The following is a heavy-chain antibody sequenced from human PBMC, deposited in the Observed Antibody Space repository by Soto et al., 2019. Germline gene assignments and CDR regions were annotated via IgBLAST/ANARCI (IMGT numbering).Heavy chain of an antibody. CDR3: AKDILRDQLDWGMDV. D-gene: IGHD3-9*01. CDR2: ISYDGRRT. J-gene: IGHJ6*02. Sequence: QVQLVESGGGVVQPGGSLRLSCSGSGFIFSGYGMHWVRQPPGKGLERMAVISYDGRRTYYEDSVKGRFTVSRDNSQNTVYLEMNSLRVEDSAIYYCAKDILRDQLDWGMDVWGQGTTVTVSS. V-gene: IGHV3-30*18. CDR1: GFIFSGYG.